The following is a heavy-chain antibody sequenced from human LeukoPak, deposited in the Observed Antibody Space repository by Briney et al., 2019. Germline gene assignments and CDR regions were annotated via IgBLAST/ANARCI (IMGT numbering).Heavy chain of an antibody. J-gene: IGHJ5*02. D-gene: IGHD3-10*01. CDR1: GGSISSYD. CDR3: ARHGSVRSPLGP. CDR2: IYATGST. V-gene: IGHV4-4*09. Sequence: SETLSLTCTVSGGSISSYDWSWIRQPPGKGLEWIGYIYATGSTNYNPPLKSRVTISVDTTKTQFSLNLRSVTAADTAVYYCARHGSVRSPLGPWGQGTLVTVSS.